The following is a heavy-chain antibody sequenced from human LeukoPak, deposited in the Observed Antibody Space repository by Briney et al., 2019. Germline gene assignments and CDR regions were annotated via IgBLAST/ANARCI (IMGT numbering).Heavy chain of an antibody. CDR2: INHSGST. J-gene: IGHJ4*02. D-gene: IGHD6-13*01. CDR3: ARDQPRRGVIAAAVYFDY. V-gene: IGHV4-34*01. Sequence: SETLSLTCAVYGGSFSGYYWSWIRQPPGKGLEWIGEINHSGSTNYNPSLKSRVTISVDTSKNQFSLKLSSVTAADTAVYYCARDQPRRGVIAAAVYFDYWGQGTLVTVSS. CDR1: GGSFSGYY.